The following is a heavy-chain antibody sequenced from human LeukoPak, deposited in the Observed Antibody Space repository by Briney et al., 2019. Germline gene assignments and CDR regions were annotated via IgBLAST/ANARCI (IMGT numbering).Heavy chain of an antibody. CDR1: GFTFSSFA. D-gene: IGHD3-22*01. Sequence: KTGGSLRLSCAASGFTFSSFAMSWVRQAPGKGLEWVSSISSSSSYIYYADSVKGRFTISRDNAKNSLYLQMNSLRAEDTAVYYCARDLYYYDSSGYYWGQGTLVTVSS. J-gene: IGHJ4*02. CDR2: ISSSSSYI. CDR3: ARDLYYYDSSGYY. V-gene: IGHV3-21*01.